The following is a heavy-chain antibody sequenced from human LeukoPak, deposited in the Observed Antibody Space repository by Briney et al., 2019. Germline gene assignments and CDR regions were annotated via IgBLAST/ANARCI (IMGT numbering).Heavy chain of an antibody. D-gene: IGHD2-2*03. V-gene: IGHV3-23*01. CDR1: GFTFTTYG. J-gene: IGHJ4*02. CDR3: VKDSHWILFDD. Sequence: GGSLRLSCSASGFTFTTYGMNWVRQAPGKGLEWVSGIGGSGTRTYYADSVKGRFTISRDNSKNTLYLQMNSLRDEDTAVYYCVKDSHWILFDDWGQGTLVTVSS. CDR2: IGGSGTRT.